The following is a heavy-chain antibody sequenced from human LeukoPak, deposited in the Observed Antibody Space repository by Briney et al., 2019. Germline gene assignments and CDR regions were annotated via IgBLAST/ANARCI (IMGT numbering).Heavy chain of an antibody. D-gene: IGHD3-16*01. J-gene: IGHJ4*02. CDR3: ARDGRSGPFGVYYFCY. V-gene: IGHV3-30*01. CDR2: ISYDGSNK. CDR1: GFTFSSYA. Sequence: GGSLTLSCTASGFTFSSYAMHWVRQPPGKGLELVAVISYDGSNKYYADSVKGRFTISRDNTKNTLYLQMNSLRAEDTSVYYCARDGRSGPFGVYYFCYWGQGTLVTVSS.